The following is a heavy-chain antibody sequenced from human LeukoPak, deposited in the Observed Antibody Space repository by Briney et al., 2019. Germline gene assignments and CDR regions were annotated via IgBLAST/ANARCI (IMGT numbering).Heavy chain of an antibody. D-gene: IGHD3-22*01. J-gene: IGHJ4*02. CDR3: AGGDYYDSSGYSYYFDY. Sequence: ASVKVSCKASGYTFTSYGISWVRQALGQGLEWMGWISAYNGNTNYAQKLQGRVTMTTDTSTSTAYMELRSLRSDDTAVYYCAGGDYYDSSGYSYYFDYWGQGTLVTVSS. CDR1: GYTFTSYG. CDR2: ISAYNGNT. V-gene: IGHV1-18*01.